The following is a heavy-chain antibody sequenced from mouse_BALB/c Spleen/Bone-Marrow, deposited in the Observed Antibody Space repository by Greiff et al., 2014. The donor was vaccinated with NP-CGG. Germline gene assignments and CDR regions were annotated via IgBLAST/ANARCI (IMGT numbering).Heavy chain of an antibody. V-gene: IGHV2-6-4*01. CDR1: GFSLSRYS. Sequence: VQRVESGPGLVAPSQSLSITCTVSGFSLSRYSVHWVRQPPGKGLEWLGMIWGGGSTDYNSALKSRLSISKDNSKSQVFLKMXXXXXDDTAMYYCARLDVNYGYYFDYWGQGTTLTVSS. CDR3: ARLDVNYGYYFDY. D-gene: IGHD1-1*01. J-gene: IGHJ2*01. CDR2: IWGGGST.